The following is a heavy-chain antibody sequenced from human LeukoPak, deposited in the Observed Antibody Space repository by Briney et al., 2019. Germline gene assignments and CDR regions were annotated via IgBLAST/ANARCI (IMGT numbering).Heavy chain of an antibody. CDR1: GGSISSGSYY. CDR3: ARETGRYFDWLPIDY. D-gene: IGHD3-9*01. J-gene: IGHJ4*02. V-gene: IGHV4-61*02. Sequence: VKPSQTLSLTCTVSGGSISSGSYYWSWIRQPAGKGLEWIGRIYTSGSTNYNPSLKGRVTISVDTSKNQFSLKLSSVTAADTAVYYCARETGRYFDWLPIDYWGQGTLVTVSS. CDR2: IYTSGST.